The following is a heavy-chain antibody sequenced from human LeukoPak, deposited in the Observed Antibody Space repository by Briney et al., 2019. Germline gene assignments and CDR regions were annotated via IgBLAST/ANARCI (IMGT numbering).Heavy chain of an antibody. CDR1: GFIFSSAV. D-gene: IGHD3-22*01. J-gene: IGHJ4*02. CDR2: INSGSGTT. V-gene: IGHV3-23*01. CDR3: AKRGVVIRVILVGFHREAYYFDS. Sequence: PGGSLRLSCAASGFIFSSAVMSWVRQAPGKELEWVSAINSGSGTTYAESVKGRFTISRDNPRNTLYLQMSGLRAEDTAVYFCAKRGVVIRVILVGFHREAYYFDSWGQGALVTVSS.